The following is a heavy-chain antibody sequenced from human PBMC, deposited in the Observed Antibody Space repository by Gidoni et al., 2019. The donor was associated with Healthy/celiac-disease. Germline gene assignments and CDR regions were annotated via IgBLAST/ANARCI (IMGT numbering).Heavy chain of an antibody. CDR2: IYYSGNT. CDR3: VRHLRRYDRRAENFDY. D-gene: IGHD3-9*01. J-gene: IGHJ4*02. CDR1: GDSISSSSHY. V-gene: IGHV4-39*01. Sequence: QLQLQGSGPGLVKPSETLSRTCIVSGDSISSSSHYWDWIRQPPGKGLEWIGSIYYSGNTYYNPSLKSRVTISIDTSKNQFSLRLRSVTAADTAVYYCVRHLRRYDRRAENFDYWGQGTLVTVSS.